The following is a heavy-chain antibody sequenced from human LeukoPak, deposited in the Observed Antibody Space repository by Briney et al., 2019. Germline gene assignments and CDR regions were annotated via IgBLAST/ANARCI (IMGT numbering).Heavy chain of an antibody. CDR3: AKAYCGXXXYSFDY. CDR2: ISGSGGST. V-gene: IGHV3-23*01. Sequence: RLTXAASGFTFXSXXMNWXRXXPXXGXEWXXAISGSGGSTSYADSVKGRFTISRDNSKNTLYLQMNSLRAEDTAVYYCAKAYCGXXXYSFDYWGQGTXXXXSS. J-gene: IGHJ4*02. CDR1: GFTFXSXX. D-gene: IGHD2-21*02.